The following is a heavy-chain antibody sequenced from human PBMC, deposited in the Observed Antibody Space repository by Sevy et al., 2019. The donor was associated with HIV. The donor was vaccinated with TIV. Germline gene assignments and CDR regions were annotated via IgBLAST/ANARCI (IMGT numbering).Heavy chain of an antibody. CDR3: ARALGGSCYSGVDY. V-gene: IGHV3-30-3*01. D-gene: IGHD2-15*01. Sequence: GGSLRLSCVASGFTFSSYAMHWVRQAPGKGLEWVAVISYDGSNKYYADSVKGRFTISRDNSKNTLYLQMNSLRAEDTAVYYCARALGGSCYSGVDYWGQGTLVTVSS. CDR1: GFTFSSYA. CDR2: ISYDGSNK. J-gene: IGHJ4*02.